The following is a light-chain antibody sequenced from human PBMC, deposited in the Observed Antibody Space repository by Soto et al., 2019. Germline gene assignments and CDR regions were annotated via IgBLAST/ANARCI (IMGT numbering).Light chain of an antibody. V-gene: IGKV3-20*01. CDR2: GAS. Sequence: EIVLTQSPGTLSLSPGERATLSCRTSQSVSSSYIAWYQQRPGQAPRLLIYGASKRATDIPDTFSGSGSGTDFTLTISRLETEDFAVYYCQHYGSSPPLTFGGGTKVEIK. CDR1: QSVSSSY. J-gene: IGKJ4*01. CDR3: QHYGSSPPLT.